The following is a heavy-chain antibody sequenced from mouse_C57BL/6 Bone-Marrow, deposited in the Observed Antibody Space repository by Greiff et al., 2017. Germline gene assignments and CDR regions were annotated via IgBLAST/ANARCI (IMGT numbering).Heavy chain of an antibody. CDR3: ARDPWFAY. Sequence: EVKLMESGGGLVKPGGSLKLSCAASGFTFSSYAMSWVRQTPEKRLEWVATISDGGSYTYYPDNVKGRFTLSRDNAKNNLYLQMSHLKSEDTAMYYCARDPWFAYWGQGTLVTVSA. J-gene: IGHJ3*01. V-gene: IGHV5-4*01. CDR1: GFTFSSYA. CDR2: ISDGGSYT.